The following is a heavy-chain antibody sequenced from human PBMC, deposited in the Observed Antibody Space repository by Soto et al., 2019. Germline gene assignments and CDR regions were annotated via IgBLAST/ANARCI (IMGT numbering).Heavy chain of an antibody. V-gene: IGHV3-30*18. Sequence: GGSLRLSCAASGFTFSSYGMHWVRQAPGKGLEWVAVISYDGSNKYYADSVKGRFTISRDNSKNTLYLQMNSLRAEDTAVYYCAKDPFQFGELLFGYFDYWGQGTLVTVSS. D-gene: IGHD3-10*01. CDR1: GFTFSSYG. CDR2: ISYDGSNK. J-gene: IGHJ4*02. CDR3: AKDPFQFGELLFGYFDY.